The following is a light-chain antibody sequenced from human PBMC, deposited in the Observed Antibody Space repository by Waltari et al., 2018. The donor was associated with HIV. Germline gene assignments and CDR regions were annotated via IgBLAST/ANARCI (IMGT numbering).Light chain of an antibody. V-gene: IGKV4-1*01. Sequence: DILMTQSPNSLAVSLGERATINCRSRRTLVHSSDSRSGLSWYQQKPGQSPKLLIYCASTRASGVPDRFSGIGSGTNFSLTISTLQTDDVTLYYCQQYCSLGPTFGGGTKVEIK. CDR1: RTLVHSSDSRSG. J-gene: IGKJ4*01. CDR2: CAS. CDR3: QQYCSLGPT.